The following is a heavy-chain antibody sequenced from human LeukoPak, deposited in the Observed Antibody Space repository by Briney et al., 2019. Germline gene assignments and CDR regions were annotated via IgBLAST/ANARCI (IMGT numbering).Heavy chain of an antibody. J-gene: IGHJ4*02. V-gene: IGHV3-66*02. CDR1: GFTVSSNY. Sequence: PGGSLRLSCAASGFTVSSNYMSWVRQAPGKGLEWVSVIYSGGSTYYADSGKGRFTISRENFKKTLFSQIKSLRAEDTAVYYCASPPWYSSSWYLDYWGQGTLVTVSS. D-gene: IGHD6-13*01. CDR2: IYSGGST. CDR3: ASPPWYSSSWYLDY.